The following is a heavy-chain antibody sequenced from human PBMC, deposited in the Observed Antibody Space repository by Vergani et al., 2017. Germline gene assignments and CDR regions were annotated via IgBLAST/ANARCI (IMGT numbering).Heavy chain of an antibody. J-gene: IGHJ4*02. CDR2: ISYDGSNK. D-gene: IGHD2-21*02. V-gene: IGHV3-30*09. CDR1: GFTFSSYA. CDR3: ARSNIVVETGAFVEFDD. Sequence: QVQLVESGGGVVQPGRSLRLSCAASGFTFSSYAMHWVRQAPGKGLEWVAVISYDGSNKYYADSVKGRFAISRDDSKNTLYLQMNSLRAEDTAVYYCARSNIVVETGAFVEFDDWGQGTLVTVSS.